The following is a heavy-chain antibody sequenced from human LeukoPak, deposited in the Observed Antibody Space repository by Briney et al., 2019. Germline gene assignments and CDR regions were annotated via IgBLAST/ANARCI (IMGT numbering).Heavy chain of an antibody. Sequence: PGGSLRLSCAASGFTVSSNYMSWVRQAPGKGLEWVSVIYSGGSTYYADSVKGRFTVSRDNSKNPLYLQMNSLRAEDTAVYYCARVNYYLYYFDYWGQGTLVTVSS. V-gene: IGHV3-53*01. CDR3: ARVNYYLYYFDY. D-gene: IGHD3-22*01. CDR2: IYSGGST. CDR1: GFTVSSNY. J-gene: IGHJ4*02.